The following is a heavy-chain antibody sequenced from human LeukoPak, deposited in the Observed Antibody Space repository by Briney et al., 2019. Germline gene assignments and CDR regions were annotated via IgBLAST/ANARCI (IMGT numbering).Heavy chain of an antibody. CDR1: GGSISSGNYY. Sequence: PSQTLSLTCTVSGGSISSGNYYWSWIRQPAGKGLEWIGHIYTSGSTNYNPSLKSRVTISVDMSKNQFSLKLSSLTAADTAVYYCAREGYDSLWGQGTLVTVSS. CDR2: IYTSGST. J-gene: IGHJ4*02. CDR3: AREGYDSL. D-gene: IGHD3-3*01. V-gene: IGHV4-61*09.